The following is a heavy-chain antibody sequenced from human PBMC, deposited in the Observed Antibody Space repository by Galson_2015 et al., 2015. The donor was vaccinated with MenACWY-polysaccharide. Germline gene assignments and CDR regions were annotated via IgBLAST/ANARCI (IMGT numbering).Heavy chain of an antibody. J-gene: IGHJ5*02. Sequence: TLSLTCTVSGAPINSGGHYRHWIRPQPGEGLEWIGDMSHRGTSNYNPALKSRADLTIDTSKNQFSPSLTSVTAADTAVYYCARIPSTVTSFGWFDPWGQGTLVTVTS. CDR3: ARIPSTVTSFGWFDP. CDR1: GAPINSGGHY. CDR2: MSHRGTS. D-gene: IGHD4-17*01. V-gene: IGHV4-31*03.